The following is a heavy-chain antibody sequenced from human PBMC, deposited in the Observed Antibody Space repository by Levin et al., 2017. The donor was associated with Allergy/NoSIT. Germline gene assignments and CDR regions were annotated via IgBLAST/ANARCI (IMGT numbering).Heavy chain of an antibody. CDR3: ASTPSPAHRFGEFSHNWFDP. CDR1: GGTFHNFA. CDR2: IIPMFRRT. V-gene: IGHV1-69*13. J-gene: IGHJ5*02. Sequence: SVKVSCKASGGTFHNFAFNWVRQAPGQGLEWMGGIIPMFRRTNYSQKFQDRLTITADVSTRTAYMELNSLRSEDTAVYFCASTPSPAHRFGEFSHNWFDPWGPGTRVTVSS. D-gene: IGHD3-10*01.